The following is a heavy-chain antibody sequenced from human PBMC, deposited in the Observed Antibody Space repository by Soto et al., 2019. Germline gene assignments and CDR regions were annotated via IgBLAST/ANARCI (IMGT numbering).Heavy chain of an antibody. CDR3: ATSSDTGCDP. D-gene: IGHD3-9*01. Sequence: QLQLVQSAAEVKKPGASVRVSCKAYGYPFIKYGISWIRQAPEQGREWMGWIKVDSGYTNYAQKFQGRVTMTADTSSDTAFMELRSLRLDDTAVYFCATSSDTGCDPWGQGTLVSVSS. V-gene: IGHV1-18*04. J-gene: IGHJ5*02. CDR2: IKVDSGYT. CDR1: GYPFIKYG.